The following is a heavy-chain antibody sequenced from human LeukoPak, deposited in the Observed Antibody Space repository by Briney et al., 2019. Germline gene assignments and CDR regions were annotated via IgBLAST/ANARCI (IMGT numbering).Heavy chain of an antibody. CDR2: INSDGSST. D-gene: IGHD3-22*01. J-gene: IGHJ4*02. CDR1: GFTFSSYW. CDR3: ARGHSFNYYDSSGSFDY. Sequence: PGGSLRLSCAASGFTFSSYWMHWVRQAPGKGLVWVSRINSDGSSTSYADSVKGRFTISRDNAKNSLYLQMNSLRAEDTAVYYCARGHSFNYYDSSGSFDYWGQGTLVTVSS. V-gene: IGHV3-74*01.